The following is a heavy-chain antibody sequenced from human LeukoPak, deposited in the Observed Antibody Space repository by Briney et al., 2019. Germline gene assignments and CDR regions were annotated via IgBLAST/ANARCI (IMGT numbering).Heavy chain of an antibody. V-gene: IGHV3-33*01. J-gene: IGHJ4*02. CDR3: ATLRSDSSGWYYFDY. CDR2: IWYDGSNK. CDR1: GVSFRSYG. Sequence: GGSLRLSCAASGVSFRSYGMHWVRQAPGKGLEWVALIWYDGSNKYYADSVKGRFTISKDNSKSMLYLQMNSLRAEDTAVYYCATLRSDSSGWYYFDYWGQGTLVTVSS. D-gene: IGHD6-19*01.